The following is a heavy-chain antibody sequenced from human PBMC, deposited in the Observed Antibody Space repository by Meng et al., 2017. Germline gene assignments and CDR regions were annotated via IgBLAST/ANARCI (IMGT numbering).Heavy chain of an antibody. Sequence: QLQLQESGSGLGTPSQTLSLTCVVSGGSISSGGYSWSWIRQPPGKGLEWIGYIYHSGSTYYNPSLKSRVTISVDRSKNQFSLKLSSVTAADTAVYYCARDGGSYDSSGYYYWGQGTLVTVSS. D-gene: IGHD3-22*01. CDR3: ARDGGSYDSSGYYY. CDR1: GGSISSGGYS. J-gene: IGHJ4*02. CDR2: IYHSGST. V-gene: IGHV4-30-2*01.